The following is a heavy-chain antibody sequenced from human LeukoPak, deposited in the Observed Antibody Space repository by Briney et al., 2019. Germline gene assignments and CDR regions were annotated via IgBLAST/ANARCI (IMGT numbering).Heavy chain of an antibody. J-gene: IGHJ4*02. D-gene: IGHD3-22*01. Sequence: SETLSLTCTVSGGSISSSSYYWGWIRQPPGKGLEWIGSVYYSGSTYYNPSLKSRVTISVDTSKNQFSLKLSSVTAADTAVYYCARASGYYYGDFDYWGQGTLVTVSS. CDR1: GGSISSSSYY. CDR3: ARASGYYYGDFDY. CDR2: VYYSGST. V-gene: IGHV4-39*07.